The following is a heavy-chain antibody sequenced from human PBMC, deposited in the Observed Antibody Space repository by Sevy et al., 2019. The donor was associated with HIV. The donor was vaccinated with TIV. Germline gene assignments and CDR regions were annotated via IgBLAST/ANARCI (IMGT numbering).Heavy chain of an antibody. V-gene: IGHV3-23*01. CDR2: ISGSGGST. J-gene: IGHJ4*02. CDR1: GFTFSSYA. CDR3: AEVSRGWYYYFDY. D-gene: IGHD6-19*01. Sequence: GGFLRLSCAASGFTFSSYAMSWVRQAPGKGLEWVSAISGSGGSTYYADSVKGRFTISRDNSKNTPYLQMNSLRAEDTFAYYCAEVSRGWYYYFDYWGQGTLVTVSS.